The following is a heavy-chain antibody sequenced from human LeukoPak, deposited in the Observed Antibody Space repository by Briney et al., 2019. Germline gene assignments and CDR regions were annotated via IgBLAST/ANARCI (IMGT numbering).Heavy chain of an antibody. J-gene: IGHJ4*02. Sequence: PSEILSLTCTVSGGSISSSSYYWGWIRQPPGKGLEWIGSIYYSGSTYYNPSLKSRVTISVDTSKNQFSLKLSSVTAADTAVYYCARHSPEGDYWGQGTLVTVSS. V-gene: IGHV4-39*01. CDR1: GGSISSSSYY. CDR2: IYYSGST. CDR3: ARHSPEGDY.